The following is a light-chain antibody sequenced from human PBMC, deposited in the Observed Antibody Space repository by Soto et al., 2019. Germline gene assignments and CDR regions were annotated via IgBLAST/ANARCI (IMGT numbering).Light chain of an antibody. CDR3: QQSDVSPRT. CDR1: QTVSSN. Sequence: EVVMTQSPATLSVSPGERATLSCRASQTVSSNLAWYQQKPGQAPRLLIYGASTRATGLPARFSGSGYGTDFTLTITSLQLEDFATYYCQQSDVSPRTFGQGTKVDIK. V-gene: IGKV3-15*01. J-gene: IGKJ1*01. CDR2: GAS.